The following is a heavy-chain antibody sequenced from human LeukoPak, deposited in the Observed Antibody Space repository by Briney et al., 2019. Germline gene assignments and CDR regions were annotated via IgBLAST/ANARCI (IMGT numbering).Heavy chain of an antibody. D-gene: IGHD1-26*01. CDR2: ISSNGGST. V-gene: IGHV3-64*01. Sequence: GGSLRLSCAASGFTFSSYAMHWVRQAPGKGLEYVSAISSNGGSTYYANSVKGRFTISRDNSKNTLYLQMGSLRAEDMAVYYCARVMGATVYYGMDVWGQGTTVTVSS. CDR3: ARVMGATVYYGMDV. J-gene: IGHJ6*02. CDR1: GFTFSSYA.